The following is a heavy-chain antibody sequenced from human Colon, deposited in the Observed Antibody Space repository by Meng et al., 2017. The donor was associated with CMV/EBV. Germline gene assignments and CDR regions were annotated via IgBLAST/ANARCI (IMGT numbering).Heavy chain of an antibody. CDR3: ARDPQLQSTYGLGYYSIMDV. CDR2: IIPQLGTT. CDR1: NYV. J-gene: IGHJ6*02. D-gene: IGHD1-26*01. V-gene: IGHV1-69*06. Sequence: NYVVVWVRQAPGPGLEWMGGIIPQLGTTNYARKFQDRLTLTADKSSNTAYLELSSLTSDDTAIYFCARDPQLQSTYGLGYYSIMDVWGQGTTVTVSS.